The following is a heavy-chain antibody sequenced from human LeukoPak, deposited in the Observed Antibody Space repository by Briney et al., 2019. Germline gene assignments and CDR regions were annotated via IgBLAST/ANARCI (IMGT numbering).Heavy chain of an antibody. CDR3: ARFGATGEVDY. J-gene: IGHJ4*02. Sequence: PSETLSLTCTVSGGSISSYYWSWIRQPPGKGLEWIGYIYTSGSTNYNPSLKSRVTISVDTSKNQFSLKLSSVTAADTAVYYCARFGATGEVDYWGQGTLVTVSS. V-gene: IGHV4-4*09. CDR2: IYTSGST. CDR1: GGSISSYY. D-gene: IGHD3-16*01.